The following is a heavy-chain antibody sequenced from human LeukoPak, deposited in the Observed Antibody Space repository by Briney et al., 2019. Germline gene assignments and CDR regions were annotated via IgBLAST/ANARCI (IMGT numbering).Heavy chain of an antibody. V-gene: IGHV3-33*08. CDR1: GFTFSSYG. J-gene: IGHJ3*02. CDR2: IWYDGSNK. D-gene: IGHD2-21*02. CDR3: AREGIVVVTAIGHDAFDI. Sequence: GGSLRLSCAASGFTFSSYGMHWVRQAPGKGLEWVAVIWYDGSNKYYADSVKGRFTISRDNSKNTLYLQMNSLRAEDTAVYYCAREGIVVVTAIGHDAFDIWGQGTMVTVSS.